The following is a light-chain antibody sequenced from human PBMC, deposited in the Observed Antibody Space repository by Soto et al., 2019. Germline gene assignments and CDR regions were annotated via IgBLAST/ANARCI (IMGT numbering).Light chain of an antibody. CDR2: EVT. V-gene: IGLV2-8*01. CDR3: SSSAGSSTL. CDR1: SSDIGAYDY. J-gene: IGLJ2*01. Sequence: QSALTQPPSASGSPGQSVIISCAGSSSDIGAYDYVSWYKQHPGKAPKLVIYEVTRRPSDVPDRFSGSKSGNTASLTVSGLQTEDEADYYCSSSAGSSTLFGGGTKLTVL.